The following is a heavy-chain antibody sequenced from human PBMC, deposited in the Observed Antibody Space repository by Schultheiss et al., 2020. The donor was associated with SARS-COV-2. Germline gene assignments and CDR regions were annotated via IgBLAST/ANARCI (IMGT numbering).Heavy chain of an antibody. CDR1: GFTFSDYY. J-gene: IGHJ6*02. CDR3: AREESILLMVQGMV. V-gene: IGHV3-11*04. CDR2: ISSSGSTI. Sequence: GESLKISCAASGFTFSDYYMSWIRQAPGKGLEWVSYISSSGSTIYYADSVKGRFTISRDNAKNSLYLQMNSLRAEDTAVYYCAREESILLMVQGMVWGQGTTVTVSS. D-gene: IGHD3-10*01.